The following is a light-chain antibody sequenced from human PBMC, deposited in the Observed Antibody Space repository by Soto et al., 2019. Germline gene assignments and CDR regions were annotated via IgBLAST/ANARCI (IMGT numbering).Light chain of an antibody. CDR2: KDN. J-gene: IGLJ2*01. CDR1: SSNIGSNY. Sequence: QSVLTQPPSTSGTPGQTVTISCSGSSSNIGSNYVSWYQQLPGTAPKLLIYKDNQRPSGVPDRFSGSKSGTSASLAISGLRSEDEADYYCATWDGSLSDDVVFVGGTKLTVL. CDR3: ATWDGSLSDDVV. V-gene: IGLV1-47*01.